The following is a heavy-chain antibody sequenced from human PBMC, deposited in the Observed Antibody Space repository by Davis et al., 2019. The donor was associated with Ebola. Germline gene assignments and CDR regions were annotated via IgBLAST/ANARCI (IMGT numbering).Heavy chain of an antibody. CDR2: ISPDGSDK. J-gene: IGHJ3*02. CDR3: VKTRSNWWNDALEI. Sequence: GESLKISCAASGISFSNYGMFWVRQAPGKVMEWVAVISPDGSDKNYADSGKGRFTISRDNSKNTLDLQMNSLRPEDTAVYYCVKTRSNWWNDALEIRGRGTMVIVSS. V-gene: IGHV3-30*18. CDR1: GISFSNYG. D-gene: IGHD2-8*02.